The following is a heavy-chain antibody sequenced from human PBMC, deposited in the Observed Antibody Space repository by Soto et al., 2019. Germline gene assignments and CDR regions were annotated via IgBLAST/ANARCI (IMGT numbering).Heavy chain of an antibody. V-gene: IGHV3-23*01. D-gene: IGHD4-17*01. Sequence: EVQLLESGGGLVQPRGSLKLSCAASGFTFSSYAMSWVRQAPGKGLEWVSAISGSGGSTYYADSVKGRFTISRDNSKNTLYLQMNSLRAEDTAVYYCAKDHADGDYVGWFDPWGQGTLVTVSS. CDR3: AKDHADGDYVGWFDP. J-gene: IGHJ5*02. CDR1: GFTFSSYA. CDR2: ISGSGGST.